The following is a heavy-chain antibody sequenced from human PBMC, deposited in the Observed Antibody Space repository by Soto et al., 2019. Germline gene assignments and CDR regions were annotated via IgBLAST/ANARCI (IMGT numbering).Heavy chain of an antibody. CDR2: IIPIFGTA. D-gene: IGHD4-17*01. Sequence: QVQLVQSGAEVKKPGSPVKVSCKASGGTFSSYAISWVRQAPGQGLEWMGGIIPIFGTANYAQKFEGRVTITADESTSTAYRELSSLRSEDTAVYYCARDSGGTTVAFGMDVWGQGTTVTVSS. CDR1: GGTFSSYA. J-gene: IGHJ6*02. V-gene: IGHV1-69*01. CDR3: ARDSGGTTVAFGMDV.